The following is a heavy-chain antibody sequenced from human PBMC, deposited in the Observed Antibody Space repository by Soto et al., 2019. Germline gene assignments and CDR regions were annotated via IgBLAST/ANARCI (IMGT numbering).Heavy chain of an antibody. V-gene: IGHV1-18*01. CDR2: ISAYNGNT. D-gene: IGHD5-12*01. CDR1: GYTFTSYG. CDR3: ARGVKMATPHKYYFDY. Sequence: VASVKVSCKASGYTFTSYGISWVRRAPGQGLEWMGWISAYNGNTNYAQKLQGRVTMTTDTSTNTAYLQWSSLKASDTAMYYCARGVKMATPHKYYFDYWGQGTLVTVSS. J-gene: IGHJ4*02.